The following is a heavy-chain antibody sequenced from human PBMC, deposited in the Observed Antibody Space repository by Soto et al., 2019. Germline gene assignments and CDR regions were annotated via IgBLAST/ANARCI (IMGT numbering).Heavy chain of an antibody. CDR1: GGSFRASY. J-gene: IGHJ5*02. CDR3: ERGRSNSWSHNWFDP. Sequence: SEALSLTCAVYGGSFRASYWRWIRRPQGKGLEWIGEINHSGSTNYNPSLKSRVTISVDTSKNQFSLKLSSVTAADTAVYYCERGRSNSWSHNWFDPWGQG. CDR2: INHSGST. D-gene: IGHD6-13*01. V-gene: IGHV4-34*01.